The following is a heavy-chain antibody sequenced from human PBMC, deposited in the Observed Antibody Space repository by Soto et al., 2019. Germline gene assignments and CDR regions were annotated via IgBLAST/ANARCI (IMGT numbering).Heavy chain of an antibody. CDR2: INHSGST. Sequence: SETLSLTCGVYGGSFSGYYWSWIRQPPGKGLEWIGEINHSGSTNYNPSLKSRVTISVDTSKNQFSLKLSSVTAADTAVYYCARGGYGDYVDYWGQGTLVTVSS. J-gene: IGHJ4*02. CDR1: GGSFSGYY. V-gene: IGHV4-34*01. D-gene: IGHD4-17*01. CDR3: ARGGYGDYVDY.